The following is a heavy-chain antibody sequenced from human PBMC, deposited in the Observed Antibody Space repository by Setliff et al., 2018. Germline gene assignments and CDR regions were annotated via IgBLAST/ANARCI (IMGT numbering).Heavy chain of an antibody. CDR3: ARSHYYASGNSHYYYMDV. J-gene: IGHJ6*03. V-gene: IGHV4-59*08. D-gene: IGHD3-10*01. CDR2: FYHSASS. Sequence: SETLSLTCNVSGGSISSDYWAWIRQPPGKALEWIGYFYHSASSNYNPSLKGRVTMSADTSKKQLYLSLTSVSVADTAMYYCARSHYYASGNSHYYYMDVWGKGTTVTVSS. CDR1: GGSISSDY.